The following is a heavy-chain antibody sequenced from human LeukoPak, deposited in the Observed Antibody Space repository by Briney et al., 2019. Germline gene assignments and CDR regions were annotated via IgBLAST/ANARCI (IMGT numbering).Heavy chain of an antibody. CDR1: GYTFTGYY. Sequence: ASVKVSCKASGYTFTGYYMHWVRQAPGQGLEWMGWINPNSGGTNYAQKFQGRVTMTRDTSISTAYMELSRLRSDDTAVYYCARDLWFGESYYYYYMDVWGKGTTVTISS. CDR3: ARDLWFGESYYYYYMDV. J-gene: IGHJ6*03. CDR2: INPNSGGT. V-gene: IGHV1-2*02. D-gene: IGHD3-10*01.